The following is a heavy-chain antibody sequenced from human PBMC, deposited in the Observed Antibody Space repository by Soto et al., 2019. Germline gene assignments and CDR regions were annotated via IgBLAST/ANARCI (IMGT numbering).Heavy chain of an antibody. CDR1: GFTFSSYA. Sequence: EVQLLESGGGLVQPGGSLRLSCAASGFTFSSYAMSWVRQAPGKGLEWVSAISGSGGSTYYADSVKGRFTISRDNSKNTLYLQMNSLRAEDTAVYYCAKDGNPIVVVPDPFDIWGQGTMVTVSS. D-gene: IGHD2-2*01. CDR3: AKDGNPIVVVPDPFDI. CDR2: ISGSGGST. V-gene: IGHV3-23*01. J-gene: IGHJ3*02.